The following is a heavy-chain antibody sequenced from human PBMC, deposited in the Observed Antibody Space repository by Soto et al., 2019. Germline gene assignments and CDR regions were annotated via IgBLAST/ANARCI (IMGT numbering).Heavy chain of an antibody. D-gene: IGHD1-26*01. CDR2: IYYSGST. CDR1: GCTIRSYY. V-gene: IGHV4-59*08. CDR3: ARHWYSGKYNCFDS. Sequence: SQTLSITCALSGCTIRSYYWSWIRRPPGKGLEWIGYIYYSGSTNYNPSLKSRVTISVDTSKNQFSLKLSSVTAADTAVYYCARHWYSGKYNCFDSWGKGTLVTGSS. J-gene: IGHJ5*01.